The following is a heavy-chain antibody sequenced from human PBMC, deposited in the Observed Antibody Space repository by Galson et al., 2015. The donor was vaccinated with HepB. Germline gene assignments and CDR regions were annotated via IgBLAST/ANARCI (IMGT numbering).Heavy chain of an antibody. CDR3: AKAFIRGGATVVTPLGY. Sequence: SLRLSCAASGFTFSSYGMHWVRQAPGKGLEWVAVISYDGSNKYYADSVKGRFTISRDNSKNTLYLQMNSLRAEDTAVYYCAKAFIRGGATVVTPLGYWGQGTLVTVSS. CDR2: ISYDGSNK. CDR1: GFTFSSYG. D-gene: IGHD4-23*01. J-gene: IGHJ4*02. V-gene: IGHV3-30*18.